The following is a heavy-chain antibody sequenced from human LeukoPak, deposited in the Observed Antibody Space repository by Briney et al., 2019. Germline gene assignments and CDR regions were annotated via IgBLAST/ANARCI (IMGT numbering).Heavy chain of an antibody. CDR1: GGTFSSYA. Sequence: SVKVSCKASGGTFSSYAISWVRQAPGQGLEWMGGIIPIFGTANYAQKFQGRVTITTEESTSTAYMELSSLRSEGTAVYYCARAWYSLGYNWFDPWGQGTLVTVSS. V-gene: IGHV1-69*05. D-gene: IGHD3-16*01. J-gene: IGHJ5*02. CDR2: IIPIFGTA. CDR3: ARAWYSLGYNWFDP.